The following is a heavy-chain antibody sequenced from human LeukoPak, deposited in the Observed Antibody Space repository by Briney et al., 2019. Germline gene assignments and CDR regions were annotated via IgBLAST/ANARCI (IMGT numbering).Heavy chain of an antibody. CDR2: SRNKENRYST. CDR3: AKDLAGIAAAGTFGLAFDI. Sequence: PGGSLRLSCATSGFTFSVYYMAWARQAPGKGLEWVGLSRNKENRYSTEYAASVKGRITISRDESQNLLHLQMRSLKSDDTAVYYCAKDLAGIAAAGTFGLAFDIWGQGTMVTVSS. V-gene: IGHV3-72*01. D-gene: IGHD6-13*01. J-gene: IGHJ3*02. CDR1: GFTFSVYY.